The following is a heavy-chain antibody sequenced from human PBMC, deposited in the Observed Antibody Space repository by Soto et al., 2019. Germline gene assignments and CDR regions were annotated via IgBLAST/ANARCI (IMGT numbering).Heavy chain of an antibody. CDR3: ARGVIGSRGWQTYDY. Sequence: PGGSLRLSCAASGFTFSSYAMHWVRQAPGKGLEWVAVISYDGSNKYYADSVKGRFTISRDNSKNTLYLQMNSLRAEDTAVYYCARGVIGSRGWQTYDYRGQGTLVTVSS. V-gene: IGHV3-30-3*01. CDR1: GFTFSSYA. D-gene: IGHD6-19*01. J-gene: IGHJ4*02. CDR2: ISYDGSNK.